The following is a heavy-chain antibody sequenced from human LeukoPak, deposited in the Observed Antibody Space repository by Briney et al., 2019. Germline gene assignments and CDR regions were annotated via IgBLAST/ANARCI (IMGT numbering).Heavy chain of an antibody. Sequence: ASVKVSCKASGYTFTSYDINWVRQATGQGLESMGWMNPNSGDTGYAQRFQGRVTMTRSTSISTAYMELSSLRSEDTAVYYCARDGYNSRAFDIWGQGTMVTVSS. CDR2: MNPNSGDT. D-gene: IGHD5-24*01. CDR1: GYTFTSYD. V-gene: IGHV1-8*01. J-gene: IGHJ3*02. CDR3: ARDGYNSRAFDI.